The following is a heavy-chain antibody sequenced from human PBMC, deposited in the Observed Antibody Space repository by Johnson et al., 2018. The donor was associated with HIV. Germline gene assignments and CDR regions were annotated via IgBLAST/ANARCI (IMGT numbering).Heavy chain of an antibody. J-gene: IGHJ3*02. D-gene: IGHD1-26*01. CDR2: LSSGGST. Sequence: VQLVESGGGLVQPGGSLRLSCAAYGFTVSRSSMSWVRQAPGKGLEWVSVLSSGGSTYYADSVLGRFTITRDKSKNTLYRQMNSLRADDTAVYYCATTTRMVGVFDTRGKATMFTVSS. V-gene: IGHV3-66*02. CDR3: ATTTRMVGVFDT. CDR1: GFTVSRSS.